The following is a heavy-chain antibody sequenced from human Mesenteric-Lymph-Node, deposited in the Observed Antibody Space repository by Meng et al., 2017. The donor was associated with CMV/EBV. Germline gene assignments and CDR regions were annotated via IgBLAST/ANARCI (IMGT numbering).Heavy chain of an antibody. Sequence: GESLKISCAASGFTFSSYEMNWVRQAPGKGLEWVSYISSSGSTIYYADSVKGRFTISRDNAKNSLYLQMNSLRAEDTAVYYCARDLKIGSRLRVSYGMDVWGQGTTVTVSS. V-gene: IGHV3-48*03. CDR2: ISSSGSTI. CDR1: GFTFSSYE. CDR3: ARDLKIGSRLRVSYGMDV. J-gene: IGHJ6*02. D-gene: IGHD3-10*01.